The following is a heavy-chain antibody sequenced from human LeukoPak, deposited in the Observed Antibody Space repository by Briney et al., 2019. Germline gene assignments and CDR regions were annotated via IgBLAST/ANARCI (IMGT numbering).Heavy chain of an antibody. CDR1: GFIFSNYG. V-gene: IGHV3-30*02. CDR2: IRFDGSNK. D-gene: IGHD3-10*01. J-gene: IGHJ4*02. Sequence: GGSLRLSCASSGFIFSNYGMQWVRQAPGKGLEWVTIIRFDGSNKFYADSVKGRFTISRDNPKNTLYLQMNSLRADDTAVYYCAKDFATTGRYPHGSASTWGQGTLVTVSS. CDR3: AKDFATTGRYPHGSAST.